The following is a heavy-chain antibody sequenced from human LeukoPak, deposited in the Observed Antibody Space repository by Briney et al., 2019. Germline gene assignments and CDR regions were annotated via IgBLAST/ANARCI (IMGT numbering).Heavy chain of an antibody. D-gene: IGHD6-19*01. Sequence: PGGSLRLSCAASGFTVSSNYMSWVRQAPGKGLEWVSVIYSGGSTYYADSVKGRFTISRDNSKNTLYLRMNSLRAEDTVVYYCARWGAVAGFFDYWGQGTLVTVSS. V-gene: IGHV3-66*01. J-gene: IGHJ4*02. CDR1: GFTVSSNY. CDR2: IYSGGST. CDR3: ARWGAVAGFFDY.